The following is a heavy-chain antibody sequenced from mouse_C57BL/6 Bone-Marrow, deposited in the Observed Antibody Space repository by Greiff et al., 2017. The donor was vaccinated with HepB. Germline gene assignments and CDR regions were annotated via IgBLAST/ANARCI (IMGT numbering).Heavy chain of an antibody. CDR3: ARKGYYGSFYYAMDY. Sequence: QVQLQQPGAELVKPGASVKLSCKASGYTFTSYWMHWVKQRPGQGLEWIGMIHPNGGSTNYNEKFKSKATLTVDKSSSTAYMQLSSLTSEDSAVYYCARKGYYGSFYYAMDYWGQGTSVTVSS. CDR1: GYTFTSYW. D-gene: IGHD1-1*01. J-gene: IGHJ4*01. V-gene: IGHV1-64*01. CDR2: IHPNGGST.